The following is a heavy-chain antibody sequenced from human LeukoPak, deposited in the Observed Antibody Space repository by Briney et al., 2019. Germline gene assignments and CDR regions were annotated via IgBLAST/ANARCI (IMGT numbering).Heavy chain of an antibody. CDR1: GFTFSRYS. Sequence: PGGSLRLSCAASGFTFSRYSMNWVRQAPGKGLEWVSSISGSSSYIYYADSVKGRFTISRDNAKNSLYLQMNSLRAEDTAVYYCARAYSNYEGYNWFDPWGQGTLVTVSS. D-gene: IGHD4-11*01. V-gene: IGHV3-21*01. CDR2: ISGSSSYI. CDR3: ARAYSNYEGYNWFDP. J-gene: IGHJ5*02.